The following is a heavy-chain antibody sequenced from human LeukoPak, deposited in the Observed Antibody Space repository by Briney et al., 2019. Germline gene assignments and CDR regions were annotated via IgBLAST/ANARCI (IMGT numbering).Heavy chain of an antibody. CDR3: ARGKARGSGSYDD. CDR1: GGTFSSYA. V-gene: IGHV1-69*05. J-gene: IGHJ4*02. CDR2: IIPIFGTA. Sequence: GSSVKVSCKASGGTFSSYAISWVRQAPGQGLKWMGGIIPIFGTANYAQKFQGRVTITTDESTSTAYMELSSLRSEDTAVYYCARGKARGSGSYDDWGQGTLVTVSS. D-gene: IGHD3-10*01.